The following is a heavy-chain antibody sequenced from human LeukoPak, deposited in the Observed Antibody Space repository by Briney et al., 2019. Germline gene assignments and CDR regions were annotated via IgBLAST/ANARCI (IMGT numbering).Heavy chain of an antibody. D-gene: IGHD3-10*01. Sequence: GASVKVSCKASGYTFTGYYMHWVRQAPGQGLEWMGWISAYNGNTNYAQKLQGRVTMTTDTSTSTAYMELRSLRSDDTAVYYCARDSMVRGVISPDYWGQGTLVTVSS. CDR2: ISAYNGNT. CDR3: ARDSMVRGVISPDY. V-gene: IGHV1-18*04. J-gene: IGHJ4*02. CDR1: GYTFTGYY.